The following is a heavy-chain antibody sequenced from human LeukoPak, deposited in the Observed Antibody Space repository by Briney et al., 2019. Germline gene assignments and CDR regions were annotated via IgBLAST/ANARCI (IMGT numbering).Heavy chain of an antibody. CDR3: ARVEDYYDSSGSKY. CDR1: GFTFDDYG. J-gene: IGHJ4*02. D-gene: IGHD3-22*01. CDR2: INWNGGNT. V-gene: IGHV3-20*04. Sequence: GGSLRLSCAASGFTFDDYGMSWVRQAPGKGLEWVSGINWNGGNTGYADSVKGRFTISRDNAKNSLYLQMNSLRAEDTAVYYCARVEDYYDSSGSKYWGQGTLVTVSS.